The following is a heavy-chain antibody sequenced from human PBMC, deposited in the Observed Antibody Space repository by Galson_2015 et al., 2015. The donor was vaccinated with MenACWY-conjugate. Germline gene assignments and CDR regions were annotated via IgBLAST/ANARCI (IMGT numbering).Heavy chain of an antibody. CDR2: ISGSSSAT. Sequence: SLRLSCAASGFSFSTYNMHWVRQAPGKGLQWVSYISGSSSATYYADSVKGRFTISRGNAKNSPYLQMNSLRAEDTAMYYCARALLRTGSGWGRSCDYWGQGTLVTVSS. J-gene: IGHJ4*02. CDR3: ARALLRTGSGWGRSCDY. CDR1: GFSFSTYN. D-gene: IGHD6-19*01. V-gene: IGHV3-48*04.